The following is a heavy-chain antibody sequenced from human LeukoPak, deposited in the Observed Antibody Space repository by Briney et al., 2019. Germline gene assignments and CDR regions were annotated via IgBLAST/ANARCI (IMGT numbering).Heavy chain of an antibody. J-gene: IGHJ3*02. V-gene: IGHV4-61*02. Sequence: KPSETLSLTCTVSGGSISSGSYYWSWIRQPAGKGLEWIGRIYTSGSTNYNPSLKSRVTISVDTSKNQFSLKLSSVTAADTAVYYCARRAGEQWLGVGDDAFDIWGQGTMVTVSS. CDR3: ARRAGEQWLGVGDDAFDI. CDR1: GGSISSGSYY. D-gene: IGHD6-19*01. CDR2: IYTSGST.